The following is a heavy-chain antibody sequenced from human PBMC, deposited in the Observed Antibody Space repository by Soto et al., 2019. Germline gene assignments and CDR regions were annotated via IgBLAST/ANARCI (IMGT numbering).Heavy chain of an antibody. V-gene: IGHV3-23*01. Sequence: GGSLRLSCEASGFSAKYYAMTWVRQAPGKGLEWVSTINGKGDGTDYADSVKGRFMISRDNSKSTLYLHMSRLKFEDTARYYCVKEARWFGGQYIYHRGQGTLVTVSS. CDR2: INGKGDGT. J-gene: IGHJ1*01. D-gene: IGHD3-10*01. CDR3: VKEARWFGGQYIYH. CDR1: GFSAKYYA.